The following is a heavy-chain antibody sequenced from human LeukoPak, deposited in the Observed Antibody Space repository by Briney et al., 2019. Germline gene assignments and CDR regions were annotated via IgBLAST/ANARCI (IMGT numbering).Heavy chain of an antibody. CDR3: ARGLNNRKSGRRFDVFEI. Sequence: PSETLSLTCTVSGYSISSGYCWGWIRQPPGKGLEWIGTIYHDGRTYFNPSLKSRVTISADTSKNQFSLRLSSVTGADTAVYYCARGLNNRKSGRRFDVFEIWGQGTMVTVSS. J-gene: IGHJ3*02. CDR2: IYHDGRT. CDR1: GYSISSGYC. V-gene: IGHV4-38-2*02. D-gene: IGHD2/OR15-2a*01.